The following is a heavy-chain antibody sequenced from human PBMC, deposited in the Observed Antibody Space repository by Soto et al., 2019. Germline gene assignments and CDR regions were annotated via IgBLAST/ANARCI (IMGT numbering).Heavy chain of an antibody. D-gene: IGHD3-22*01. CDR1: GGSISSYY. Sequence: SETLSLTCTVSGGSISSYYWSWIRQPPGKGLEWIGYIYYSGSTNYNPSLKSRVTISVDTSKNQFSLTLSSVTAADTAVYYSARSFYYYDSSGYPREEHYSHYAMDVWDQATTVTVS. CDR3: ARSFYYYDSSGYPREEHYSHYAMDV. CDR2: IYYSGST. J-gene: IGHJ6*02. V-gene: IGHV4-59*01.